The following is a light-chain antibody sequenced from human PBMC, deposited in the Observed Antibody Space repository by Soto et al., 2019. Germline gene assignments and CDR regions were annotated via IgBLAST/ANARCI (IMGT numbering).Light chain of an antibody. CDR2: DTN. V-gene: IGLV7-46*01. CDR3: LLSQSGGRV. J-gene: IGLJ3*02. Sequence: QAVVTQEASLTVSPGGTVTLTSGSSTGAVTSGHYPYWFQQKPGQAPRTLIYDTNNNHSWTPARFSGSLLGGKAALTLSGAQPEDGADYYCLLSQSGGRVFGGGTKLTVL. CDR1: TGAVTSGHY.